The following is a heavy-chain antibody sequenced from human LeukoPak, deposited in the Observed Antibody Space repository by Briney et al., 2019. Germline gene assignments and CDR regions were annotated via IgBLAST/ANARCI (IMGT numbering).Heavy chain of an antibody. V-gene: IGHV1-69*13. J-gene: IGHJ5*02. CDR1: GYTFTSYA. CDR3: AIDRHSTGWFDP. Sequence: SVKVSCKASGYTFTSYAISWVRQAPGQGLEWMGGIIPIFGTANYAQKFQGRVTITADESTSTAYMELSSLRSEDTAVYYCAIDRHSTGWFDPWGQGTLVTVSS. CDR2: IIPIFGTA. D-gene: IGHD2-2*01.